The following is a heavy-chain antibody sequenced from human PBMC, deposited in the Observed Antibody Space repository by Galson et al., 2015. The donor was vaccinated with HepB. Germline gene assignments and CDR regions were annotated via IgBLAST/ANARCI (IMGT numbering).Heavy chain of an antibody. D-gene: IGHD3-10*01. CDR3: ARDTSTDGNVLLWFGELLPLGY. CDR2: IWYDGSNK. Sequence: SLRLSCAASGFTFSSYGMHWVRQAPGKGLEWVAVIWYDGSNKYYADSVKGRFTISRDNSKNTLYLQMNSLRAEDTAVYYCARDTSTDGNVLLWFGELLPLGYWGQGTLVTVSS. CDR1: GFTFSSYG. J-gene: IGHJ4*02. V-gene: IGHV3-33*08.